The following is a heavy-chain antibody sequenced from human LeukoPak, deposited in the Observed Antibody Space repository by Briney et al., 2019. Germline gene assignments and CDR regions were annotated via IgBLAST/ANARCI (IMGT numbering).Heavy chain of an antibody. D-gene: IGHD2-21*02. Sequence: GGSLRLSCAASGFTFSSYAMSWVRQAPGKGLEWVSAISGSGGSTYYADSVKGRFTISRDNSKNTLYLQLNSLRPEDTAVYYCAKGLDIVGVTANFFDSWGQGTLVTVSS. CDR2: ISGSGGST. CDR1: GFTFSSYA. V-gene: IGHV3-23*01. J-gene: IGHJ4*02. CDR3: AKGLDIVGVTANFFDS.